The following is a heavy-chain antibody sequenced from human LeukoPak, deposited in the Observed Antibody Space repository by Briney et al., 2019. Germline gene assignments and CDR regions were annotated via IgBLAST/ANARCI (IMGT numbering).Heavy chain of an antibody. CDR1: GGSFSGYY. Sequence: SETLSLTCAVYGGSFSGYYWSWIRQPPGKGLEWIGSIYYSGSTYYNPSLKSRVTISVDTSKSQFSLKLSSVTAADTAVYYCSRHSTVTTLGYWGQGTLVTVSS. CDR3: SRHSTVTTLGY. J-gene: IGHJ4*02. CDR2: IYYSGST. D-gene: IGHD4-17*01. V-gene: IGHV4-34*01.